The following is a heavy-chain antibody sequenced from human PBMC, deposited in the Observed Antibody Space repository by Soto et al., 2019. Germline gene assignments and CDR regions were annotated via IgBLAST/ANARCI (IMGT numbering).Heavy chain of an antibody. V-gene: IGHV3-21*01. J-gene: IGHJ6*02. CDR1: GFTLSSYS. Sequence: SCAASGFTLSSYSMNWVRQAPGKGLEWVSSISSSSSYVYYADSVKGRFTISRDNAKNSLYLQMNSLRAEDTAVYYCARDRPRYCSSTSCRNYYYYGMDVWGQGTTVTVSS. D-gene: IGHD2-2*01. CDR2: ISSSSSYV. CDR3: ARDRPRYCSSTSCRNYYYYGMDV.